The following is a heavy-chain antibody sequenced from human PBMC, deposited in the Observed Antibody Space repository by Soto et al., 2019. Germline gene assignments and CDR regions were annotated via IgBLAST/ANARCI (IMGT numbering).Heavy chain of an antibody. CDR1: GYPVTAYY. CDR3: ARGGGVGVAGSAAFDM. D-gene: IGHD3-3*01. J-gene: IGHJ3*02. Sequence: QLHLVQSGAVVKKPGASVTVSCSASGYPVTAYYMHWVRQAPGRGLERMGGINPATGAAKFTQTFRGRVTMTRDASTGTVFMEMSGLTSEDTAVFYWARGGGVGVAGSAAFDMWGQGTVVTVSS. V-gene: IGHV1-2*02. CDR2: INPATGAA.